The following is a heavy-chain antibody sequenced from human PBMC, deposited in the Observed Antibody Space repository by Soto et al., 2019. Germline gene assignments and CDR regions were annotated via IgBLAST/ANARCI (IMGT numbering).Heavy chain of an antibody. Sequence: SETLPLTCTVSGGSISSYYWSWIRQPPGRGLEWIGYIYYSGSTNYNPSLKSRVTISVDTSKNQFSLKLSSVTAADTAVYYCARTTVTTPDYYYYYMDVWGKGTTVTVSS. V-gene: IGHV4-59*01. CDR3: ARTTVTTPDYYYYYMDV. CDR2: IYYSGST. D-gene: IGHD4-17*01. J-gene: IGHJ6*03. CDR1: GGSISSYY.